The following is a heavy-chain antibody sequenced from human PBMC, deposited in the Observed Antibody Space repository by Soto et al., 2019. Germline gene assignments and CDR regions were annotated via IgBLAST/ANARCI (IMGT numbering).Heavy chain of an antibody. D-gene: IGHD2-2*01. CDR1: GGTFSSYA. Sequence: SVKVSCKASGGTFSSYAISWVRHAPGQGLERMGGIIPIFGTANYAQKFQGRVTITADESTSTAYMELSSLRSEDTAVYYCARGPIGCSSTSCYPVEYYYGMDVWGQGTTVTVSS. CDR2: IIPIFGTA. J-gene: IGHJ6*02. V-gene: IGHV1-69*13. CDR3: ARGPIGCSSTSCYPVEYYYGMDV.